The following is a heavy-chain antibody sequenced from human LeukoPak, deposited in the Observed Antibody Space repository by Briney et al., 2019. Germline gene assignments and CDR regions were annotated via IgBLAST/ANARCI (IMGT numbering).Heavy chain of an antibody. CDR2: IYTSGST. V-gene: IGHV4-4*07. D-gene: IGHD4-17*01. Sequence: SETLSLTCTVSGGSISSYYWSWIRQPAGKGLEWIGRIYTSGSTNYNPSLKSRVTMSVDTSKNQFSLKLSSVTAADTAVYYWARGVRGGGDYAQPDYYYGMDVWGQGTTVTVSS. CDR3: ARGVRGGGDYAQPDYYYGMDV. CDR1: GGSISSYY. J-gene: IGHJ6*02.